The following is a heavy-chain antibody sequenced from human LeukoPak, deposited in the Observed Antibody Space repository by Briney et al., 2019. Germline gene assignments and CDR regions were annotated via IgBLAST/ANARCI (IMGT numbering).Heavy chain of an antibody. V-gene: IGHV3-30*18. CDR2: ISYDGSNK. Sequence: PGGSLRLSCAASGFTFSSYWMSWVRQAPGKGLEWVAVISYDGSNKYYADSVKGRFTISRDNSKNTLYLQMNSLRAEDTAVYYCAKGGYYDVWSAYDYWGQGTLVTVSS. CDR1: GFTFSSYW. CDR3: AKGGYYDVWSAYDY. D-gene: IGHD3-3*01. J-gene: IGHJ4*02.